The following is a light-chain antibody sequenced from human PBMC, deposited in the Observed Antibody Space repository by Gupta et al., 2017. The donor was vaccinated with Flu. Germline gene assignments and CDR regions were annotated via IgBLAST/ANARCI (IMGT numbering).Light chain of an antibody. CDR3: QQRYSTPRT. CDR2: AAS. CDR1: QSISSY. J-gene: IGKJ1*01. V-gene: IGKV1-39*01. Sequence: DIQMTQSPSSLSASVGDRVTITCRASQSISSYLNWYQQKPGKAPKLLIYAASSLQSGVSSRFSGSGSGTDFTLTISRLQPEDFATYYCQQRYSTPRTFGQGTKVEIK.